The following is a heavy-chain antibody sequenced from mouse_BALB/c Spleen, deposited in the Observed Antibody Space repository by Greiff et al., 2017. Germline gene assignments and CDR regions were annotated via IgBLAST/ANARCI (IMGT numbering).Heavy chain of an antibody. CDR1: GFNIKDTY. D-gene: IGHD1-1*01. V-gene: IGHV14-3*02. CDR3: ARDYYGSSYA. J-gene: IGHJ3*01. Sequence: LVESGAELVKPGASVKLSCTASGFNIKDTYMHWVKQRPEQGLEWIGRIDPANGNTKYDPKFQGKATITADTSSNTAYLQLSSLTSEDTAVYYCARDYYGSSYAGGQGTLVTVSA. CDR2: IDPANGNT.